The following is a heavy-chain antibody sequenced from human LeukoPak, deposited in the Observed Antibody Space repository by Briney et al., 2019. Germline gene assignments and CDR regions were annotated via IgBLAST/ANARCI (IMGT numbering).Heavy chain of an antibody. V-gene: IGHV4-39*07. CDR1: GGSISSSSYY. Sequence: SETLSLTCTVSGGSISSSSYYWGWIRQPPGKGLEWIGSIYYSGSTYYNPPLKSRVTISVDTSKNQFSLKLSSVTAADTAVYYCARDKVNWWFGELLYQFDPWGQGTLVTVSS. D-gene: IGHD3-10*01. CDR2: IYYSGST. CDR3: ARDKVNWWFGELLYQFDP. J-gene: IGHJ5*02.